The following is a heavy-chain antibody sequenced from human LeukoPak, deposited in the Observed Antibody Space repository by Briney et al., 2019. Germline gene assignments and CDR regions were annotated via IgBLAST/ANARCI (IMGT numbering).Heavy chain of an antibody. D-gene: IGHD2/OR15-2a*01. CDR3: AKGPTFSNFDY. CDR2: ISYDGSNK. J-gene: IGHJ4*02. Sequence: GGSLRLSCAASGFTFSSCGMHWVRQAPGKGLEWVAVISYDGSNKYYADSVKGRFTISRDNSKNTLYLQMNSLRAEDTAVYYCAKGPTFSNFDYWGQGTLVTVSS. V-gene: IGHV3-30*18. CDR1: GFTFSSCG.